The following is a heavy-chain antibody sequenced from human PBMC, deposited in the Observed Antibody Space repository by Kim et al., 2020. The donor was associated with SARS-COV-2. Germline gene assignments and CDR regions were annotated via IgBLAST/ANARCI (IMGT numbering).Heavy chain of an antibody. CDR1: GYTFTAYA. CDR2: INGGNGNT. CDR3: ARADIVVGRGYMYTWFDP. V-gene: IGHV1-3*01. D-gene: IGHD2-15*01. Sequence: ASVKVSCKASGYTFTAYAMHWVRQAPGQRLEWVGWINGGNGNTRYSQEFQDRVTITRDTSASIAYMELSSLTSEDTAVYYCARADIVVGRGYMYTWFDPWGQGTLVTVSS. J-gene: IGHJ5*02.